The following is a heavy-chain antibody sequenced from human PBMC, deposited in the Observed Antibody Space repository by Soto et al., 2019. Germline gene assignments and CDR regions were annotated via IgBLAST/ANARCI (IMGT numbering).Heavy chain of an antibody. Sequence: EVQWVESGGCLVQPGGSLRLSCAASGFTVAESAMHWVRQAPGKGLEWVSGISWNSRSIDYADSVKGRFTISRDNAKNSLFLQMNSLRPEDTALYYCTKGYYGSGSSYFDYWSRGALVTVSS. V-gene: IGHV3-9*01. CDR3: TKGYYGSGSSYFDY. CDR2: ISWNSRSI. J-gene: IGHJ4*02. CDR1: GFTVAESA. D-gene: IGHD3-10*01.